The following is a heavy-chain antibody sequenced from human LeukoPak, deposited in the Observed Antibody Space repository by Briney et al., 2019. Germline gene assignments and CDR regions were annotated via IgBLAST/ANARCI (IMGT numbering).Heavy chain of an antibody. D-gene: IGHD3-10*01. CDR1: GFSFTSYA. Sequence: GGSLRLSCAASGFSFTSYAMSWVRQAPGKGLEWHSTITSNGGSTDYADSVKGRFTISRDSSKNTLDLQMNSLRAEDTAVYYCAKDGRVVRVFDYWGQGTLVTVSS. J-gene: IGHJ4*02. CDR2: ITSNGGST. CDR3: AKDGRVVRVFDY. V-gene: IGHV3-23*01.